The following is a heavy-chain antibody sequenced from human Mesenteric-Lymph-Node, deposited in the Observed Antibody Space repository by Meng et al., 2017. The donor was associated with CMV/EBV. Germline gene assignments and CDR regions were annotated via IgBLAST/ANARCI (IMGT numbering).Heavy chain of an antibody. D-gene: IGHD2-2*01. Sequence: ASVKVSCKASGYTFTSYGISWVRQAPGQGLEWMGWISAYNGNTNYAQKFQGRVTITADKSTSTAYMELSSLRSEDTAVYYCARSEVPAAIPGDYYGMDVWGQGTTVTVSS. CDR1: GYTFTSYG. J-gene: IGHJ6*02. CDR3: ARSEVPAAIPGDYYGMDV. V-gene: IGHV1-18*01. CDR2: ISAYNGNT.